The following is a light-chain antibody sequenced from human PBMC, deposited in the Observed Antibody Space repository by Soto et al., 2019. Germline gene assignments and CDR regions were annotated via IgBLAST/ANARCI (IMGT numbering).Light chain of an antibody. CDR1: QTISSW. CDR2: KAS. J-gene: IGKJ1*01. Sequence: DIQMPQSPSPLSGSVGDRVTITCLASQTISSWLAWYQQKPGKAPKLLIYKASTLKSGVPSRFSGSGSGTEFTLTISSLQPDDFATYYCQHYNSYSEAFGQGTKVDVK. V-gene: IGKV1-5*03. CDR3: QHYNSYSEA.